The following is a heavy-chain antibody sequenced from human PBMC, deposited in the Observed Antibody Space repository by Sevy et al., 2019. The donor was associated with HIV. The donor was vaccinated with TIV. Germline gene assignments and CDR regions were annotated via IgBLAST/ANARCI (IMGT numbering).Heavy chain of an antibody. Sequence: SGYLRLSCGVSGFTFSSYAMTWVRQPPGKGLEWVSIISGSGATTSYADSVKGRFTISRDNSKNALYLQMNSLRAEDTTVYYCATVRSGVLQPPYYFDYWGQGTLVSVSS. CDR3: ATVRSGVLQPPYYFDY. D-gene: IGHD3-10*01. CDR1: GFTFSSYA. V-gene: IGHV3-23*01. CDR2: ISGSGATT. J-gene: IGHJ4*02.